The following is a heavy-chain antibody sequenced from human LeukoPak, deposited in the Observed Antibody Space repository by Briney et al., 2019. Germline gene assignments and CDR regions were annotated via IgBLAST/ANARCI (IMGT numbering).Heavy chain of an antibody. J-gene: IGHJ4*02. Sequence: SETLSLTCTVSGGSISSGDYYWSWIRQPPGKGLEWIGYIYYSGSTYYNPSLKSRVTISVDTSKNQFSLKLSSVTAADTAVYYCARIGLGLDCGGDCYSHFDYWGQGTLVTVSS. CDR3: ARIGLGLDCGGDCYSHFDY. V-gene: IGHV4-30-4*08. D-gene: IGHD2-21*01. CDR2: IYYSGST. CDR1: GGSISSGDYY.